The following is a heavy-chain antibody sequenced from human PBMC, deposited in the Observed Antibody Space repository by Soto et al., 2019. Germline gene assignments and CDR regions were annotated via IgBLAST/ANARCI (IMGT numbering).Heavy chain of an antibody. CDR2: ISYDGSNK. CDR3: ARVPNTAMASGDWYFDL. Sequence: QVQLVESGGGVVQPGRSLRLSCAASGFTFSSYAMHWVRQAPGKGLEWVAVISYDGSNKYYADSVKGRFTISRDNSKNTLYLQMNSLRAEDTAVYYCARVPNTAMASGDWYFDLWGRGTLVTVSS. CDR1: GFTFSSYA. D-gene: IGHD5-18*01. J-gene: IGHJ2*01. V-gene: IGHV3-30-3*01.